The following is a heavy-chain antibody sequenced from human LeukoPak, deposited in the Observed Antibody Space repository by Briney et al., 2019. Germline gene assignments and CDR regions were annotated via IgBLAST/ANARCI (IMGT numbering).Heavy chain of an antibody. Sequence: SETLSLTCTVSGGSISSYYWSWVRQPPGKGLEGIGYIYYSGSTKYNPSLTSRVTISVDTSKNQFSLKLSSVTAADTAVYYCARDGDMVPHDAFDIWGQGTMVTVSS. CDR1: GGSISSYY. CDR3: ARDGDMVPHDAFDI. J-gene: IGHJ3*02. V-gene: IGHV4-59*01. D-gene: IGHD4/OR15-4a*01. CDR2: IYYSGST.